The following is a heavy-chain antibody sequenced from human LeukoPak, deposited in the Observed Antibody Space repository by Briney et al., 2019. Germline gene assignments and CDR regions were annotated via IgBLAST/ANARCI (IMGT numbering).Heavy chain of an antibody. V-gene: IGHV4-30-4*08. J-gene: IGHJ4*02. CDR2: IYYSGST. CDR1: GGSISSGDYY. Sequence: KPSETLSLTCTVSGGSISSGDYYWSWIRQPPGKGLEWIGYIYYSGSTYYNPSLKSRVTISVDTSKNQFSLKLGSVTAADTAVYYCARARTYYYDSSGYQAFDYWGQGTLVTVSS. D-gene: IGHD3-22*01. CDR3: ARARTYYYDSSGYQAFDY.